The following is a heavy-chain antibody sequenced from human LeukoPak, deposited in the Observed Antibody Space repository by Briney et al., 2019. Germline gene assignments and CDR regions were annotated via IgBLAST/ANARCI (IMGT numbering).Heavy chain of an antibody. Sequence: GGSLRLSCAASGFTFSRYSMNWVRQAPGKGLGWVSTLSSISHYIYYADSVEGRFTVSRDNANNLLYLQMNSLGAEDTAVYYCSRDVGRGPPEAFDIWGQGTMVTVSS. CDR2: LSSISHYI. V-gene: IGHV3-21*06. J-gene: IGHJ3*02. D-gene: IGHD1-26*01. CDR3: SRDVGRGPPEAFDI. CDR1: GFTFSRYS.